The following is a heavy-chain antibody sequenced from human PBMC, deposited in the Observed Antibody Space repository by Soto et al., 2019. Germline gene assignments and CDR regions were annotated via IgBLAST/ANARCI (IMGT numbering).Heavy chain of an antibody. CDR1: GFTFSSYA. V-gene: IGHV3-64*01. Sequence: GGSLRLSCAASGFTFSSYAMHWVRQAPGKGLEYVSAISSNGGSTYYANSVKGRFTISRDNSKNTLYLQMGSLRAEDMAVYYSARYYLGYCSGGSCLNRAFDIWGQGTMVTVS. J-gene: IGHJ3*02. D-gene: IGHD2-15*01. CDR2: ISSNGGST. CDR3: ARYYLGYCSGGSCLNRAFDI.